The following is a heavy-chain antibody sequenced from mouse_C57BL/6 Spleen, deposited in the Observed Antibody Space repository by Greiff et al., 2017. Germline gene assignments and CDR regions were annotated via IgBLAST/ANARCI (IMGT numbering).Heavy chain of an antibody. CDR3: ARDSNYPFAY. CDR1: GYTFTSYW. V-gene: IGHV1-50*01. Sequence: VQLQQPGAELVKPGASVKLSCKASGYTFTSYWMQWVKQRPGQGLEWIGEIDPSDSYTNYNQKFKGKATLTVDTSSSTAYMQRSSLTSEDSAVYYCARDSNYPFAYWGQGTLVTVSA. D-gene: IGHD2-5*01. CDR2: IDPSDSYT. J-gene: IGHJ3*01.